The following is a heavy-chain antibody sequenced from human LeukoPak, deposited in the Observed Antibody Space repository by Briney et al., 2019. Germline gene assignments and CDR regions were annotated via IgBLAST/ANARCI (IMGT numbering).Heavy chain of an antibody. CDR1: GGFISSSNW. CDR3: ARGLRGPMVRGVLNWFDP. J-gene: IGHJ5*02. D-gene: IGHD3-10*01. Sequence: SETLSLTCAVSGGFISSSNWWSWVRQPPGKGLEWIGEIYHSGSTNYNPSLKSRVTISVDKSKNQFSLKLSSVTAADTAVYYCARGLRGPMVRGVLNWFDPWGQGTLVTVSS. V-gene: IGHV4-4*02. CDR2: IYHSGST.